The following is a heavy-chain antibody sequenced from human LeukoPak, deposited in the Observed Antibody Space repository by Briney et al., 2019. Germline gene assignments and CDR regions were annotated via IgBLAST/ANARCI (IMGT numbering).Heavy chain of an antibody. CDR2: ISASGST. Sequence: PSETLSLTCTVSGGSISSSSYYWSWVRQPAGKGLEWIGRISASGSTNYNPSLKSRVTMSLDTSKNQFSLKLSSVTAADTAVYYCAREITVTRPFDYWGPGTLVTVSS. CDR3: AREITVTRPFDY. J-gene: IGHJ4*02. V-gene: IGHV4-61*02. D-gene: IGHD4-17*01. CDR1: GGSISSSSYY.